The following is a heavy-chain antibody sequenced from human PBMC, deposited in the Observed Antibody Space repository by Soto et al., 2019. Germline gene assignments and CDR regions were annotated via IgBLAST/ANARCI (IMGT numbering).Heavy chain of an antibody. CDR1: GFTFSSYA. J-gene: IGHJ6*02. CDR2: ISYDGSNK. CDR3: ARAATVTTIYYYGMDV. Sequence: GGSLRLSCAASGFTFSSYAMHWVRQAPGKGLEWVAVISYDGSNKYYADSVKGRFTISRDNSKNTLYLQMNSLRAEDTAVYYCARAATVTTIYYYGMDVWGQGTTVTVSS. D-gene: IGHD4-17*01. V-gene: IGHV3-30-3*01.